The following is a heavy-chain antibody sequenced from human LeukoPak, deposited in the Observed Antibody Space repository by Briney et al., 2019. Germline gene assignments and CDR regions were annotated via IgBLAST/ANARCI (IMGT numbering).Heavy chain of an antibody. CDR3: ARDGRQQLPDY. CDR2: IGATDNSK. CDR1: GFNFGTYP. J-gene: IGHJ4*02. V-gene: IGHV3-23*02. D-gene: IGHD6-13*01. Sequence: GGSLRLSCAASGFNFGTYPMGWVRQAPGKGLEWVSTIGATDNSKYYRDSVKGRFTISRDNFKNTLYLQTNSLRGEDTAVYYCARDGRQQLPDYWGQGTLVTVSS.